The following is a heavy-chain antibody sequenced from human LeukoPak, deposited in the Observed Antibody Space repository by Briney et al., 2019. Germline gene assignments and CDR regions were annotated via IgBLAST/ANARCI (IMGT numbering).Heavy chain of an antibody. Sequence: GGSLRLSCAASGFSFNGYWMAWVRQAPGKGLEWVANIKKDGSEQYYMDSVKGRFTISRDNAKNPLYLQMNSLRADDTAVYYCARDRIVEETGYLDYWGQGTLVTVSS. J-gene: IGHJ4*02. CDR2: IKKDGSEQ. V-gene: IGHV3-7*01. CDR1: GFSFNGYW. CDR3: ARDRIVEETGYLDY. D-gene: IGHD2-21*01.